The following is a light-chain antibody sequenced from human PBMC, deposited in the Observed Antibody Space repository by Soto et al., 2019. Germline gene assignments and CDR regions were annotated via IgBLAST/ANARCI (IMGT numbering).Light chain of an antibody. J-gene: IGLJ1*01. CDR2: EVS. CDR1: RSDVGGYNY. V-gene: IGLV2-14*01. Sequence: QSALTQPASVSGSPGQSITISCTGTRSDVGGYNYVSWYQQHPGKAPKLMIYEVSNRPSGVSNRFSGSKSDNTASLTISGLQAEDEADYYCSSYTSFSTYVFGTGTKVTVL. CDR3: SSYTSFSTYV.